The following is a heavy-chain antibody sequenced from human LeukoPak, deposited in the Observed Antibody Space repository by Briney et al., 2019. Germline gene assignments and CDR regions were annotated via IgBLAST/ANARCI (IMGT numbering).Heavy chain of an antibody. J-gene: IGHJ5*02. Sequence: PSETLSLTCTVSGGSISSYYWNWIRQPPGKGLERIGYIYYSGSTNYNPSLKSRVTISVDTSKNQFSLKLSSVTAADTAVYYCARPNYYGSGSYWFDPWGQGTLVTVSS. D-gene: IGHD3-10*01. CDR1: GGSISSYY. CDR3: ARPNYYGSGSYWFDP. CDR2: IYYSGST. V-gene: IGHV4-59*01.